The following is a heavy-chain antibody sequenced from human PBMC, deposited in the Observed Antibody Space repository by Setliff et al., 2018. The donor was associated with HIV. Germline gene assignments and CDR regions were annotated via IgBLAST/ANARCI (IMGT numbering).Heavy chain of an antibody. CDR2: INSSGSTI. Sequence: PGGSLRLSCAASGFTFSSYTMNWVRQAPGKGLEWVSSINSSGSTIFYTDSVKGRFTISRDNAKNSLYLQMNSLRAEDTAVYYCARGTGHVVVVPAASHWGQGTLVTVSS. D-gene: IGHD2-2*01. J-gene: IGHJ4*02. V-gene: IGHV3-48*04. CDR3: ARGTGHVVVVPAASH. CDR1: GFTFSSYT.